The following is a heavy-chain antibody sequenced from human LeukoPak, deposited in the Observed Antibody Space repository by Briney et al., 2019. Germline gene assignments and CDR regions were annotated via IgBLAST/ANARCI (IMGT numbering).Heavy chain of an antibody. CDR3: ARGVRFLEWLLDYFDY. J-gene: IGHJ4*02. D-gene: IGHD3-3*01. CDR1: GGSISSSNYY. V-gene: IGHV4-39*07. Sequence: SETLSLTCTVSGGSISSSNYYWGWIRQPPGKGLEWIGSIYYSGNTYYNPSLKSRVTISVDTSKNQFSLKLSSVTAADTAVYYCARGVRFLEWLLDYFDYWGQGTLVTVSS. CDR2: IYYSGNT.